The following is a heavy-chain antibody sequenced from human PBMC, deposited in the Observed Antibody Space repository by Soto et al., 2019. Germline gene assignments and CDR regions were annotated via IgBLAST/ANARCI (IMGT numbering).Heavy chain of an antibody. CDR2: ISYDGIDE. D-gene: IGHD2-21*01. V-gene: IGHV3-30*03. CDR3: VRDRNEIATVTWGY. J-gene: IGHJ4*02. Sequence: QVQLLESGGGVVQPGRSLRLSCAASGFTFSSFGLHWVRQAPGKGLEWVAVISYDGIDESYADSVKGRFTISRDNSKNTLYLQMNGLRTEDAAADYCVRDRNEIATVTWGYWGQGTLVTVSS. CDR1: GFTFSSFG.